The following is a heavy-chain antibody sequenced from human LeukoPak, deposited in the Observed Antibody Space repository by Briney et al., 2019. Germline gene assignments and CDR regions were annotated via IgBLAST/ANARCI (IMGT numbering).Heavy chain of an antibody. CDR1: GFTFSSYW. D-gene: IGHD5-12*01. J-gene: IGHJ4*02. V-gene: IGHV3-74*01. CDR2: INSDGSST. Sequence: PGGSLRLSCAASGFTFSSYWMHWVRQAPGKGLVWVSRINSDGSSTSYADSVKGRFTISRDNAKNTLYLQMNSLRAEDTAVYYCAREDYSGFYFDYWGQGTLVTVSS. CDR3: AREDYSGFYFDY.